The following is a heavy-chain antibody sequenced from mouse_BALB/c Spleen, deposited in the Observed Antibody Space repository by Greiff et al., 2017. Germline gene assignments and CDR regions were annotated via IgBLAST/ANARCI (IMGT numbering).Heavy chain of an antibody. CDR3: TRELPTGTGFAY. CDR1: GYSFTSYW. D-gene: IGHD4-1*02. V-gene: IGHV1-5*01. J-gene: IGHJ3*01. CDR2: IYPGNSDT. Sequence: VQLQQSGTVLARPGASVKMSCKPSGYSFTSYWMHWVKQRPGQGLEWIGAIYPGNSDTSYNQKFKGKAKLTAVTSASTAYMELSSLTNEDSAVYYCTRELPTGTGFAYWGQGTLVTVSA.